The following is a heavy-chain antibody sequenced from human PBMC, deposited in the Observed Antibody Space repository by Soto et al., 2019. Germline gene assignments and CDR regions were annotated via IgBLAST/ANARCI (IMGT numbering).Heavy chain of an antibody. CDR3: ARFGGGYDSYYFDY. V-gene: IGHV4-59*01. Sequence: SETLSLTCTVSGSSISSYYWSWIRQPPGKGLEWIGYIYYSGSTNYNPSLKSRVTISVDTSKNQFSLKLSSVTAADTAVYYCARFGGGYDSYYFDYWGQGTLVTVSS. CDR2: IYYSGST. D-gene: IGHD5-12*01. CDR1: GSSISSYY. J-gene: IGHJ4*02.